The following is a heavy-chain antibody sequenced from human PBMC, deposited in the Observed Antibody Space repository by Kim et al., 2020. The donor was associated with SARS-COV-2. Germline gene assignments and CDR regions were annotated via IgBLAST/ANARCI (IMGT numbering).Heavy chain of an antibody. Sequence: DTVTGQFTSTRDNSKSTLYLQMNSLRAEDSAVYYCAKDRHIAAASYYFDYWGQGTLVTVSS. D-gene: IGHD6-13*01. V-gene: IGHV3-30*02. CDR3: AKDRHIAAASYYFDY. J-gene: IGHJ4*02.